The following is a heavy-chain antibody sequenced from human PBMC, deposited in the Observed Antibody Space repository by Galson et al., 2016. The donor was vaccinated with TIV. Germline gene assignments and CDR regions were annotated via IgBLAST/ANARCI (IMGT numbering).Heavy chain of an antibody. CDR3: ARARGPGYCDSTSCDGYYGFDV. CDR1: GYTFTHYF. Sequence: SVKVSCKASGYTFTHYFVHWVRQAPGQGLEWMGRINPHSGGTDYAPKFQGRVTMTRDTSISTAYMDLSGLKSDDTLVYYCARARGPGYCDSTSCDGYYGFDVWGQGTTVTVSS. J-gene: IGHJ6*02. V-gene: IGHV1-2*05. CDR2: INPHSGGT. D-gene: IGHD2-2*03.